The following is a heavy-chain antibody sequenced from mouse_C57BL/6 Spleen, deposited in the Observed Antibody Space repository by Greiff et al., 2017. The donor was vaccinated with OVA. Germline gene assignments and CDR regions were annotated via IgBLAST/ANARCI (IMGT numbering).Heavy chain of an antibody. D-gene: IGHD1-1*01. J-gene: IGHJ1*03. CDR2: INPNNGGT. V-gene: IGHV1-18*01. CDR1: GYTFTDYN. CDR3: ARHYYGSSPYWYFDV. Sequence: EVQLQQSGPELVKPGASVKIPCKASGYTFTDYNMDWVKQSHGKSLEWIGDINPNNGGTIYNQKFKGKATLTVDKSSSTAYMELRSLTSEDTAVYYCARHYYGSSPYWYFDVWGTGTTVTVSS.